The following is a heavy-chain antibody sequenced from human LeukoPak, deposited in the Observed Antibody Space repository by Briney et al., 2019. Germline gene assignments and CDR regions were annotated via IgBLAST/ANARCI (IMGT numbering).Heavy chain of an antibody. CDR1: GFTFSSYA. J-gene: IGHJ4*02. V-gene: IGHV3-30*18. D-gene: IGHD2-21*02. Sequence: GGSLRLSCAASGFTFSSYAMSWVRQAPGKGLEWVAVISYDGSKKYYADSVKGRSTISRDNSKNTLYLQMNSLSAEDTAVYYCAKDGGGAYCGGDCFPYYPDYWGQGTLVTVSS. CDR2: ISYDGSKK. CDR3: AKDGGGAYCGGDCFPYYPDY.